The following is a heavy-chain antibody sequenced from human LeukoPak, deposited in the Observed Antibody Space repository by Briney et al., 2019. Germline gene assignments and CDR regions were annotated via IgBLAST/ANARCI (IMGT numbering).Heavy chain of an antibody. D-gene: IGHD6-19*01. V-gene: IGHV1-2*02. CDR1: GYTFTGYY. Sequence: ASVKVSCKASGYTFTGYYMHWVRRAPGQGLEWMGWINPNSGGTNYAQKFQGRVTMTRDTSISTAYMELSRLRSDVTAVYYCARDHGEWLDNWFDPWGQGTLVTVSS. CDR2: INPNSGGT. J-gene: IGHJ5*02. CDR3: ARDHGEWLDNWFDP.